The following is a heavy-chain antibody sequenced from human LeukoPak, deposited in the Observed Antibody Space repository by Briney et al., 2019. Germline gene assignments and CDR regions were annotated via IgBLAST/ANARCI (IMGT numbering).Heavy chain of an antibody. Sequence: PSETLSLTCTVSGGSISSYYWSWIRQPAGKGLEWIGRIYTSGSTNYNPSLKSRVTMSVDTSKNQFSLKLSSVTAADTAVYYCARHPGGGPADIKYYFDYWGQGTLVTVSS. J-gene: IGHJ4*02. D-gene: IGHD2-2*02. CDR3: ARHPGGGPADIKYYFDY. V-gene: IGHV4-4*07. CDR2: IYTSGST. CDR1: GGSISSYY.